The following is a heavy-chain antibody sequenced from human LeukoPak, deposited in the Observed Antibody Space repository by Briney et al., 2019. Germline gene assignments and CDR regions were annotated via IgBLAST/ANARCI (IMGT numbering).Heavy chain of an antibody. CDR3: AREQLVYGDLTFADG. D-gene: IGHD4-17*01. CDR1: GFTFSSYE. CDR2: ISSSGSTI. V-gene: IGHV3-48*03. J-gene: IGHJ4*01. Sequence: GGSLRLSCAASGFTFSSYEMNWVRQAPGKGLEWVSYISSSGSTIYYADSVKGRFTISRDNAKNSLYLQMNSLRAEDTTVYYCAREQLVYGDLTFADGWGHRTLVTV.